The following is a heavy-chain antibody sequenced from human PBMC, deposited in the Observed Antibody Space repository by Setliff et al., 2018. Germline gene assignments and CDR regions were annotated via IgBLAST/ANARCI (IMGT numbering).Heavy chain of an antibody. V-gene: IGHV5-51*01. CDR1: GYSFTNYW. J-gene: IGHJ3*02. CDR3: ARQTIFGSDAFDI. Sequence: PGESLKISCKGSGYSFTNYWIGWVRQMPGKGLEWMGIIYPGDSDTRYSPSSQGQVTISADKSISTAYLQWSSLKASDTAMYYCARQTIFGSDAFDIWGQGTMVTVSS. D-gene: IGHD3-3*01. CDR2: IYPGDSDT.